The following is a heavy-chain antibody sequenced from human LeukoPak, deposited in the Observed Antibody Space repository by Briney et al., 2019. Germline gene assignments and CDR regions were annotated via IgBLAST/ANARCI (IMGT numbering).Heavy chain of an antibody. CDR2: ISAYNGNT. CDR1: GGTFSSYA. J-gene: IGHJ4*02. D-gene: IGHD3-22*01. Sequence: GASVKVSCKASGGTFSSYAISWVRQAPGQGLEWMGWISAYNGNTNYAQKLQGRVTMTTDTSTSTAYMELRSLRSDDTAVYYCARSGVGYYYDSSGYYPLDYWGQGTLVTVSS. V-gene: IGHV1-18*01. CDR3: ARSGVGYYYDSSGYYPLDY.